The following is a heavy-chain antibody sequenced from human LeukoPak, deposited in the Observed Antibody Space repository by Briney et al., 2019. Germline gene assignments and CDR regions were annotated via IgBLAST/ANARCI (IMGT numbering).Heavy chain of an antibody. V-gene: IGHV3-23*01. CDR1: GFTLSNSA. Sequence: PGGSLRLSCAASGFTLSNSAMSWVRQAPGKGLEWVSNISGSGSGGSTYYADSVKGRFTISRDNSKNTLYLQMNSLRAEDTAVYYCAKDRRAGSYDYWGQGTLVTVSS. CDR3: AKDRRAGSYDY. J-gene: IGHJ4*02. CDR2: ISGSGSGGST. D-gene: IGHD3-10*01.